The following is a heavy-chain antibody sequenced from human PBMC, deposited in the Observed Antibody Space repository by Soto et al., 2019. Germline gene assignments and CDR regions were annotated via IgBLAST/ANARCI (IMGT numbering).Heavy chain of an antibody. D-gene: IGHD2-8*01. J-gene: IGHJ4*02. CDR3: AKGPVSSVYADY. Sequence: QVQLVESGGGVVQPGRSLRLSCAASGFTFSSYGMHWVRQAPGKGLEWVAVISYDGSNKYYADSVKGRFTISRDNSKNTLYLQMNSLRAEDTAVYYCAKGPVSSVYADYWGQGTLVTVSS. CDR1: GFTFSSYG. V-gene: IGHV3-30*18. CDR2: ISYDGSNK.